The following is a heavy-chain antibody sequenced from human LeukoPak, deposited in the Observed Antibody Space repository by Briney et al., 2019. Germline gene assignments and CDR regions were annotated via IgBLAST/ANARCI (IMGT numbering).Heavy chain of an antibody. CDR3: AKEENIDGRFVTVDY. J-gene: IGHJ4*02. D-gene: IGHD1/OR15-1a*01. Sequence: GGSLRLSCAASGFTFSTFAMSWVRQDPGRGLEWVSSITGAGSTTYYPGSVKGRFTISRDNSKNTLFLQMNSLRAEDAALYYCAKEENIDGRFVTVDYWGQGTLVTVSS. CDR2: ITGAGSTT. V-gene: IGHV3-23*01. CDR1: GFTFSTFA.